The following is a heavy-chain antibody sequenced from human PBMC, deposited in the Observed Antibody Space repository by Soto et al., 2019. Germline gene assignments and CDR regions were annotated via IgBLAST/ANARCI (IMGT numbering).Heavy chain of an antibody. CDR2: ISYDGSNK. D-gene: IGHD3-3*01. CDR3: ARVSGTITIFGVLIPTHWYFDL. Sequence: GGSLRLSCAASGFTFSSYAMHWVRQAPGKGLEWVAVISYDGSNKYYADSVKGRFTVSRDDSKNTLFLQMNSLKAEDTAVYYCARVSGTITIFGVLIPTHWYFDLWGRGTLVTVSS. V-gene: IGHV3-30-3*01. CDR1: GFTFSSYA. J-gene: IGHJ2*01.